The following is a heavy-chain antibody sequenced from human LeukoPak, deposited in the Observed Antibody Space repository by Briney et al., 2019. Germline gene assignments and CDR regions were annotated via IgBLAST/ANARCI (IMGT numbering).Heavy chain of an antibody. CDR1: GYSFTNYW. V-gene: IGHV5-51*01. CDR2: IYPGDSDT. CDR3: ATHPGGLQSGFDN. Sequence: GESLKISCKGSGYSFTNYWIGWVRQMPGKGLEWMGIIYPGDSDTRNSPSFQGQVTISADKSINTAYLQWSSLKASDTAMYYCATHPGGLQSGFDNWGQGTLVTVSS. D-gene: IGHD5-24*01. J-gene: IGHJ4*02.